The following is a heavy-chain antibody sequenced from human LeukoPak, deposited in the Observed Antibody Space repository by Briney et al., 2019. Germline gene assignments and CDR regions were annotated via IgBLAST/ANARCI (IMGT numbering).Heavy chain of an antibody. CDR2: INHSGST. CDR1: GGSFSGYY. V-gene: IGHV4-34*01. Sequence: PSETLSLTCAVYGGSFSGYYWSWIRQPPGKGLEWIGEINHSGSTNYNPSLKSRVTISVDTSKNQFSLKLSSVTAADTAVYYCARLIAPPYGGNSDAFDIWGQGTMVPVSS. J-gene: IGHJ3*02. CDR3: ARLIAPPYGGNSDAFDI. D-gene: IGHD4-23*01.